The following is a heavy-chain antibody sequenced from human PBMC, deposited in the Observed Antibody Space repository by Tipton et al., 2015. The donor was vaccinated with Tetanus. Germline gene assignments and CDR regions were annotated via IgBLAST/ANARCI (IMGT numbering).Heavy chain of an antibody. CDR1: GLSFSGYG. Sequence: SLRLSCATSGLSFSGYGLHWLRQAPGKGLEWVALVAYDGNNKYYADSVKGRFTISRDNSKDTLYLQMNSLRPEDTAVDYCARDGFYYGSGSYYRAFWGQGTLVTVSP. V-gene: IGHV3-30-3*01. D-gene: IGHD3-10*01. CDR2: VAYDGNNK. CDR3: ARDGFYYGSGSYYRAF. J-gene: IGHJ4*02.